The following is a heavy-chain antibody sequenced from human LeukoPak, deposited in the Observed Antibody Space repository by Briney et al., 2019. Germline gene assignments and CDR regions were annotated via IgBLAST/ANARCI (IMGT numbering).Heavy chain of an antibody. CDR3: ARLLYYYDSSGLGTGYFDY. CDR2: INHSGST. Sequence: PSETLSLTCAVYGGSFSGYYWSWIRQPPGKGLEWIGEINHSGSTNYNPSLKSRVTISVDTSKNQFSLKLSSVTAADTAVYYCARLLYYYDSSGLGTGYFDYWGQGTLVTVSS. V-gene: IGHV4-34*01. D-gene: IGHD3-22*01. CDR1: GGSFSGYY. J-gene: IGHJ4*02.